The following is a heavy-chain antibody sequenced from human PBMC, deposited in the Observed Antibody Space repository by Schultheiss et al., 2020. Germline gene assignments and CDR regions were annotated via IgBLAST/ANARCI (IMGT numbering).Heavy chain of an antibody. CDR1: GFTFSSYG. CDR3: AREGVPAATPHYYYGMDV. V-gene: IGHV3-30*03. CDR2: ISYDGSNK. D-gene: IGHD2-2*01. J-gene: IGHJ6*02. Sequence: GGSLRLSCAASGFTFSSYGMHWVRQAPGKGLEWVAVISYDGSNKYYADSVKGRFTISRDNSKNTLYLQMNSLRAEDTAVYYCAREGVPAATPHYYYGMDVWGQGTTVTVSS.